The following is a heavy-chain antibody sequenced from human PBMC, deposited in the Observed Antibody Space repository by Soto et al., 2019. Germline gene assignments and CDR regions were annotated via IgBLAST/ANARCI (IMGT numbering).Heavy chain of an antibody. V-gene: IGHV1-3*01. D-gene: IGHD6-13*01. J-gene: IGHJ4*02. CDR1: GYTFTSYA. Sequence: QVQLVQSGAEVKKPGASVKVSCKASGYTFTSYAMHWVRQAPGQRLEWMGWINAGNGNTKYSHKFQGRVTITRDTSASTAYMELSSLRSEDTAVYYCARDRSSSSYLYFDYWGQGTLVTVSS. CDR3: ARDRSSSSYLYFDY. CDR2: INAGNGNT.